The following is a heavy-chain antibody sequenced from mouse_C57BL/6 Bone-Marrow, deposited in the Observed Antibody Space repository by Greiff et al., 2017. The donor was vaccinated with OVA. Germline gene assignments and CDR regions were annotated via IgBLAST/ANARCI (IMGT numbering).Heavy chain of an antibody. CDR3: ASPSYSNYLRDAMDY. CDR2: IYIGNGYT. V-gene: IGHV1-58*01. CDR1: GYTFTSYG. Sequence: VQLQQPGAELVRPGSSVKMSCKTSGYTFTSYGINWVKQRPGQGLEWIGYIYIGNGYTEYNEKFKGKATLTSDTSSSTAYMQLSSLTSEDSAIYFCASPSYSNYLRDAMDYWGQGTSVTVSS. J-gene: IGHJ4*01. D-gene: IGHD2-5*01.